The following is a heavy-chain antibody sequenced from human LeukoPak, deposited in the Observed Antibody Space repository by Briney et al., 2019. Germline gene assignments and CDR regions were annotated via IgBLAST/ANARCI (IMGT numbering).Heavy chain of an antibody. CDR3: ARARYYYDSSGYYGNWFDP. CDR1: GYTFTSYA. D-gene: IGHD3-22*01. V-gene: IGHV1-3*01. CDR2: INAGNGNT. Sequence: ASVKVSCKASGYTFTSYAMHWVRQAPGQRLEWMGWINAGNGNTKYSQKFQGRVTITRDTSTSTAYMELRSLRSDDTAVYYCARARYYYDSSGYYGNWFDPWGQGTLVTVSS. J-gene: IGHJ5*02.